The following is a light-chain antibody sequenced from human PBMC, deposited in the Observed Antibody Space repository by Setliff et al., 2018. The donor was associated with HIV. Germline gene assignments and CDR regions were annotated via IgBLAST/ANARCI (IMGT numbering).Light chain of an antibody. J-gene: IGLJ1*01. CDR3: CSYAGSYTYV. Sequence: QSALTQPASVSGSPGQSITISCTGTSSDVGGYDYVSWYQQHPDKAPKLMIYDVSKRPSGVPDRSSGSKSGNTASLTISGLQAEDEADYYCCSYAGSYTYVFGTGTKVTVL. CDR2: DVS. V-gene: IGLV2-11*01. CDR1: SSDVGGYDY.